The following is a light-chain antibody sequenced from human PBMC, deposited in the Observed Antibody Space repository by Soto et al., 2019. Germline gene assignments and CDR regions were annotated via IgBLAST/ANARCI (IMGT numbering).Light chain of an antibody. V-gene: IGKV1-39*01. CDR2: AAS. CDR3: QQSYISPT. J-gene: IGKJ1*01. Sequence: DIQMTQSPSSLSASVGDRVTNTCRASQSISTYLNWFQQKPGRAPKLLISAASSLQSGVPSRFSGSGSEREFTLTIRSLQPEDFGTYYCQQSYISPTFGRGTKVEIK. CDR1: QSISTY.